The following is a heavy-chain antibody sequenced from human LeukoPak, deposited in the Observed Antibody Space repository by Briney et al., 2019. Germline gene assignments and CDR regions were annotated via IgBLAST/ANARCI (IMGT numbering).Heavy chain of an antibody. J-gene: IGHJ4*02. CDR1: GFTFSSYW. CDR2: IKQDGSEK. CDR3: ASDYDFWSGYYNVGVFDY. Sequence: PGGSLRLSCAASGFTFSSYWMSWVRQAPGKGLEWVANIKQDGSEKYYVDSVKGRFTISRDNAKNSLYLQMNSLRAEDTAVYYCASDYDFWSGYYNVGVFDYWGQGTLVTVSS. V-gene: IGHV3-7*01. D-gene: IGHD3-3*01.